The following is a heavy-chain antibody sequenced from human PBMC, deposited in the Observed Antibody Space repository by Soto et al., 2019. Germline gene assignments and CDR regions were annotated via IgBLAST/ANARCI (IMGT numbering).Heavy chain of an antibody. J-gene: IGHJ5*02. CDR2: ISAYNGNT. V-gene: IGHV1-18*01. Sequence: ASVKVSCKASGYTFTSYGISWVRQAPGQGLEWMGWISAYNGNTNYAQKLQGGVTMTTDTSTSTAYMELRSLRSDDTAVYYCARDYYAILTGYWNWFDPWGQGNLVTV. CDR3: ARDYYAILTGYWNWFDP. CDR1: GYTFTSYG. D-gene: IGHD3-9*01.